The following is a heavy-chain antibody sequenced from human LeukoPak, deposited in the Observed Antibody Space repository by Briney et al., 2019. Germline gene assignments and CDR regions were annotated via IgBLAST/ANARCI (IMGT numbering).Heavy chain of an antibody. Sequence: ASVKVSCKASGYTFTSYYMHWVRQAPGQGLEWMGIINPSGGSTSYAQKLQGRVTMTTDTSTSTAYMELRSLRSDDTAVYYCARDIHWRAAMVPLDYWGQGTLVTVSS. J-gene: IGHJ4*02. D-gene: IGHD5-18*01. V-gene: IGHV1-46*01. CDR1: GYTFTSYY. CDR3: ARDIHWRAAMVPLDY. CDR2: INPSGGST.